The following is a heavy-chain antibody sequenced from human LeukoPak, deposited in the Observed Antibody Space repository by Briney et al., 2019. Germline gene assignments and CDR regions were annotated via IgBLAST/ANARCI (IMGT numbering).Heavy chain of an antibody. CDR2: LFFNGGT. CDR3: ARHPRGYSGPTSLDP. CDR1: GGTITSSSVY. Sequence: SETLSLTCIVSGGTITSSSVYWGWIRQPPGQGLEWLGSLFFNGGTYYNPSFEPLVTMSIHPSKNQRSLKPRSATAADTAMYYCARHPRGYSGPTSLDPWGQGILVTVSS. D-gene: IGHD5-12*01. J-gene: IGHJ5*02. V-gene: IGHV4-39*01.